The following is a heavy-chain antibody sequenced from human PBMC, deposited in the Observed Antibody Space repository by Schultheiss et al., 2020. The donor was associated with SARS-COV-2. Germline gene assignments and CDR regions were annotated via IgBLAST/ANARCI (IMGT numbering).Heavy chain of an antibody. J-gene: IGHJ5*02. CDR2: IYYSGST. CDR3: AREPIVGATTGWFDP. D-gene: IGHD1-26*01. Sequence: SETLSLTCTVSGGSISSYYWSWIRQPPGKGLEWIGYIYYSGSTNYNPSLKSRVTISVDTSKNQFSLKLSSVTAADTAVYYCAREPIVGATTGWFDPWGQGTLVTVSS. CDR1: GGSISSYY. V-gene: IGHV4-59*12.